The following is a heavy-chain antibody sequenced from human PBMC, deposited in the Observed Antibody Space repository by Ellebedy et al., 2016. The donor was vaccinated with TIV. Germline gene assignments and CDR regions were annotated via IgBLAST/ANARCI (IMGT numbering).Heavy chain of an antibody. CDR1: GGSISSYY. CDR3: ARGSSSSRPNFDY. Sequence: SETLSLTCTVSGGSISSYYWSWIRQPPGKGLEWIGYIYYSGTTYYNPSLKSRITISLDTSKNHFSLKLSSVTAADTAMYFCARGSSSSRPNFDYWGQGTLVTVSS. CDR2: IYYSGTT. D-gene: IGHD6-13*01. J-gene: IGHJ4*02. V-gene: IGHV4-59*12.